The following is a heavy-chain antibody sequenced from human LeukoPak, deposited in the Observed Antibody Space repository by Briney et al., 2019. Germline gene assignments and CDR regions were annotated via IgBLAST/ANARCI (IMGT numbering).Heavy chain of an antibody. CDR2: ISAYSGNT. V-gene: IGHV1-18*01. Sequence: ASVKVSCKASGYTFTSYGISWVRQAPRQGLEWMGWISAYSGNTNYAQQLQGRVTMTTDTSTNTAYMELRSLRADDTPTYYCARDYYYDSSGYSNYFDYWGQGTLVTVSS. D-gene: IGHD3-22*01. CDR3: ARDYYYDSSGYSNYFDY. J-gene: IGHJ4*02. CDR1: GYTFTSYG.